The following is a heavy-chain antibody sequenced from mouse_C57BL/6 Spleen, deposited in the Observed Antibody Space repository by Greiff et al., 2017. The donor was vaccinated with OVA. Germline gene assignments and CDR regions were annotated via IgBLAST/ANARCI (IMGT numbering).Heavy chain of an antibody. Sequence: EVQLQQSGTVLARPGASVKMSCKTSGYTFTSYWMHWVKQRPGQGLEWIGAIYPGNSDTSYNQKFKGKAKLTAVTSASTAYMELSSLTNEDSAVYYCTGNYDGYTYYAMDYWGQGTSVTVSS. CDR1: GYTFTSYW. CDR3: TGNYDGYTYYAMDY. D-gene: IGHD2-3*01. CDR2: IYPGNSDT. V-gene: IGHV1-5*01. J-gene: IGHJ4*01.